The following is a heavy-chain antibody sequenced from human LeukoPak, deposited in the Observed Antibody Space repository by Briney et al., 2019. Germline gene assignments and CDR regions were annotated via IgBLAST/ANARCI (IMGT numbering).Heavy chain of an antibody. Sequence: PSETLSLTCAVYGGSFSGYYWSWIRQPPGKGLEWIGEINHSGSTNYNPSLKSRVTISVDTSKNQFSLKLSSVTAADTAVYYCARGRSYDSSGYYWRSYYYYYMDVWGKGTTVTVSS. D-gene: IGHD3-22*01. CDR2: INHSGST. CDR1: GGSFSGYY. V-gene: IGHV4-34*01. CDR3: ARGRSYDSSGYYWRSYYYYYMDV. J-gene: IGHJ6*03.